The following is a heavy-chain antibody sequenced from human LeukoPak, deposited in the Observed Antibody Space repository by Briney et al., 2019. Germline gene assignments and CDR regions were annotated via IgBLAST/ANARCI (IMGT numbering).Heavy chain of an antibody. CDR3: ARVVAVAGTSAFDI. V-gene: IGHV1-2*02. J-gene: IGHJ3*02. Sequence: ASVKVSCKASGYTFTGYYMHWVRQAPGQGLEWMGWINPNSGGTNYAQKFQGRVTMTRDTSISTAYMELSRLRFDDTAVYYCARVVAVAGTSAFDIWGQGTMVTVSS. CDR1: GYTFTGYY. D-gene: IGHD6-19*01. CDR2: INPNSGGT.